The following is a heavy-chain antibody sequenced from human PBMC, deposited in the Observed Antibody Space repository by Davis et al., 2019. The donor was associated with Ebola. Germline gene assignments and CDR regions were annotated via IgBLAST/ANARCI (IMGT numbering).Heavy chain of an antibody. CDR2: ISSSGGST. Sequence: GESLKISCVASGFIFTNYAMTWVRQAPGKGLEWVSSISSSGGSTYYADSVKGRFTISRDNSKKTLFLQMSSLSAEDTARYYCAKPSLLGGFWGQGTLVTVSS. CDR1: GFIFTNYA. CDR3: AKPSLLGGF. V-gene: IGHV3-23*01. J-gene: IGHJ4*02.